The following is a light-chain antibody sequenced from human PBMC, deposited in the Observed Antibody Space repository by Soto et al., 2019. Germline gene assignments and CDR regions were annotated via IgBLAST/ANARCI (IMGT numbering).Light chain of an antibody. CDR1: SSDVGGYNF. J-gene: IGLJ1*01. Sequence: QSALTQPPSASGSPGQSVTISCTGTSSDVGGYNFVSWYQHHPGKAPKLMTYEVSKRPSGVPDRFSGSKSGNTASLTVSGLQAEDEADYYCSSYAGNYNYVFGSGTQLTVL. CDR2: EVS. CDR3: SSYAGNYNYV. V-gene: IGLV2-8*01.